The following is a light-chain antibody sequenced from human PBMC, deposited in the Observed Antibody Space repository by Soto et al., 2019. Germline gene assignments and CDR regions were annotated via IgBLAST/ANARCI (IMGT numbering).Light chain of an antibody. CDR1: QSFSSY. CDR2: DAS. J-gene: IGKJ5*01. CDR3: QQRSNWRIT. V-gene: IGKV3-11*01. Sequence: EIVLTQSPATLSLSPGERATLSCRASQSFSSYLAWYQQKPCQAPRLLIYDASNRATGIPARFSGSGSGTDFTLTISSLEPEDFAVYYCQQRSNWRITFGQGTRLEI.